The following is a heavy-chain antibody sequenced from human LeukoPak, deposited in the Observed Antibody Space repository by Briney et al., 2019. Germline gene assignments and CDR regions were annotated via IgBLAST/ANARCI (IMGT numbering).Heavy chain of an antibody. CDR1: GGTFSSYA. CDR2: ISTYNGNT. Sequence: ASLKVSCKASGGTFSSYAISWVRQAPGQGLEWMGWISTYNGNTNYAPKLQGRVTMTTDTSTSTAYMELRSLRSDDTAVYYCVRHNWFDPWGQGTLVTVSS. CDR3: VRHNWFDP. J-gene: IGHJ5*02. V-gene: IGHV1-18*01.